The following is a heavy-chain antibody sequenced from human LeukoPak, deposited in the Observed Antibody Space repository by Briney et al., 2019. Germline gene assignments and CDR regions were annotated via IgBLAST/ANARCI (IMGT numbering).Heavy chain of an antibody. CDR2: IKGDGSST. V-gene: IGHV3-74*01. Sequence: GGSLRLSCAASGFTFSTYWMHWVRQAPGKGLVWAARIKGDGSSTIYADSVKGRFTISRDNSKNTLYLQTSSLRAEDTAVYYCAKDPRFGGSAWGQGTLVTVSS. D-gene: IGHD2-15*01. CDR1: GFTFSTYW. CDR3: AKDPRFGGSA. J-gene: IGHJ5*02.